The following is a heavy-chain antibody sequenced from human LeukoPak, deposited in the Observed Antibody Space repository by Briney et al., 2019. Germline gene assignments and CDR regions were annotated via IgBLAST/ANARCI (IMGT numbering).Heavy chain of an antibody. CDR1: GFTFSSYS. D-gene: IGHD3-10*01. Sequence: IPGGSLRLSCAASGFTFSSYSMNWVRQAPGKGLEWVSSISSSSSYIYYADSVKGRFTISRDNAKNSLYLQMNSLRAEDTAVYYCARDDGSMWALDIWGQGTMVTVSS. V-gene: IGHV3-21*01. CDR2: ISSSSSYI. J-gene: IGHJ3*02. CDR3: ARDDGSMWALDI.